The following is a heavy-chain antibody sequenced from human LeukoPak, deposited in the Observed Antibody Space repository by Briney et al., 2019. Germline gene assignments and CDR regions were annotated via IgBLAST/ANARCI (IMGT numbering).Heavy chain of an antibody. D-gene: IGHD6-6*01. CDR3: ARRSIAAPFNWFDP. CDR1: GGSIGDYY. Sequence: SETLSLTCTVSGGSIGDYYWSWLRQPPGKGLEWIGYIYKIGSTNYNPSLKSRVTISVDTSKNQFSLKRSPVTAADTAVYYCARRSIAAPFNWFDPWGQGTLVTVSS. V-gene: IGHV4-59*08. J-gene: IGHJ5*02. CDR2: IYKIGST.